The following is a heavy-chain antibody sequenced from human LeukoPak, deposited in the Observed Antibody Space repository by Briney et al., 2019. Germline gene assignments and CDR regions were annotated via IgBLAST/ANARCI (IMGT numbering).Heavy chain of an antibody. Sequence: ASVKVSCKASGYTFTGYYMHWVRQAPGQGLEWMGWISPNSGATNYAQKFQGRVTMTRDTSISTAYMELSRLRSDDTAVYYCARGGTPWDYFDYWGQGTLVTVSS. V-gene: IGHV1-2*02. J-gene: IGHJ4*02. D-gene: IGHD1-7*01. CDR1: GYTFTGYY. CDR3: ARGGTPWDYFDY. CDR2: ISPNSGAT.